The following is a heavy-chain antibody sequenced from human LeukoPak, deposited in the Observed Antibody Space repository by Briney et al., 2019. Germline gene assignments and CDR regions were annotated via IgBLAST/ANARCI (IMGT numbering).Heavy chain of an antibody. V-gene: IGHV1-18*01. D-gene: IGHD2-8*01. CDR2: ISAYNGNT. CDR1: GYTFTSYG. J-gene: IGHJ3*02. CDR3: ASWPYCTNGVCYWGAFDI. Sequence: ASVKVSCKASGYTFTSYGISWVRQAPGQGLEWMGWISAYNGNTNYAQKLQGRVTMTTDTSTSTAYMELRSLGSDDTAVYYCASWPYCTNGVCYWGAFDIWGQGTMVTVSS.